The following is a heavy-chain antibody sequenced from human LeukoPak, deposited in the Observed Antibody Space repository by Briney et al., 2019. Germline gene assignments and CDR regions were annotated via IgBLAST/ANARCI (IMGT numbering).Heavy chain of an antibody. J-gene: IGHJ4*02. CDR2: ISAYNSNT. CDR3: ARAYYDSSAIKLGY. V-gene: IGHV1-18*01. Sequence: ASVKLSCKASGYTFTSYGISWVRQAPGQGLEWMACISAYNSNTYYAHKLQGRFTMSTDTSKSTAYMELSSLRSDDTAVYYCARAYYDSSAIKLGYWGQGTLVTVSS. D-gene: IGHD3-22*01. CDR1: GYTFTSYG.